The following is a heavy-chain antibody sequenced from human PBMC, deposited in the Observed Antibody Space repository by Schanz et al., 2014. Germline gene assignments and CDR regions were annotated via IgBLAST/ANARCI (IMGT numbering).Heavy chain of an antibody. J-gene: IGHJ5*02. CDR2: INPNSGAA. CDR1: GYTFNTYA. Sequence: QVQLLQSGAELKKPGASVKVSCKASGYTFNTYAVNWVRQAPGQGLEWMGRINPNSGAANYAQKFQGRVTLTRDTSITTAYMELSNLGSDDTAVYYCARGMSGYDCPDLWGQGTLVTVSS. V-gene: IGHV1-2*06. D-gene: IGHD5-12*01. CDR3: ARGMSGYDCPDL.